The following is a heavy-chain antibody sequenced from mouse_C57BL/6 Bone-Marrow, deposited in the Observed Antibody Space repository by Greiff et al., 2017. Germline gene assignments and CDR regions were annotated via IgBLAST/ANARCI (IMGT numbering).Heavy chain of an antibody. CDR2: FYPRDGST. CDR1: GYTFTSYD. CDR3: AREGSYYSLDY. V-gene: IGHV1-85*01. Sequence: QFQLQQSGPELVKPGASVKLSCKASGYTFTSYDINWVKQRPGQGLEWIGWFYPRDGSTKYNEKFKGKATLTVDTSSSTAYMELHSLTSEDSAVYFCAREGSYYSLDYWGQGTTLTVSS. J-gene: IGHJ2*01. D-gene: IGHD1-1*01.